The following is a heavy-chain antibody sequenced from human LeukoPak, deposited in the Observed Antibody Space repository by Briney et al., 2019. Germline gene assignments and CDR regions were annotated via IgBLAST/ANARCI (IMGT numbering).Heavy chain of an antibody. CDR3: ARSGSITIFGVVITSDYYYYYMDV. D-gene: IGHD3-3*01. Sequence: ASVKVSCKASGYTFTSYGISWVRQAPGQGLEWMGWISAYNGNTNYAQKLQGRVTMTTDTSTSTAYMELRSLRSDDTAVYYCARSGSITIFGVVITSDYYYYYMDVWGKGTTVTVSS. CDR2: ISAYNGNT. CDR1: GYTFTSYG. J-gene: IGHJ6*03. V-gene: IGHV1-18*01.